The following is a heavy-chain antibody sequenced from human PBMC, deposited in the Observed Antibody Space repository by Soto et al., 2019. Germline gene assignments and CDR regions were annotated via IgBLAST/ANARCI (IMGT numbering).Heavy chain of an antibody. J-gene: IGHJ6*02. CDR1: GGTFSSYA. CDR2: IIPIFGTA. Sequence: SVKVSCKASGGTFSSYAISWVRQAPGQGLEWMGGIIPIFGTANYAQKFQGRVTITADESTSTAYMELSSLRSEDTAVYHCARNRNYYYYGMDVWGQGTTVTVSS. CDR3: ARNRNYYYYGMDV. V-gene: IGHV1-69*13.